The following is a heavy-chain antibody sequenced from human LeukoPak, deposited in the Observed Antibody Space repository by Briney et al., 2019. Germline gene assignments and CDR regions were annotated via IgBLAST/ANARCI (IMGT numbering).Heavy chain of an antibody. CDR1: GGSISSGGFY. CDR2: ICYSGST. V-gene: IGHV4-31*03. J-gene: IGHJ6*03. D-gene: IGHD6-13*01. CDR3: ARSPLYSSSWVYYYYMDV. Sequence: PSETLSLTCTVSGGSISSGGFYWSWIRQHPGKGLEWIGYICYSGSTYYNPSLKSRVTISVDTSKNQFSLKLSSVTAADTAVYYCARSPLYSSSWVYYYYMDVWGKGTTVTVSS.